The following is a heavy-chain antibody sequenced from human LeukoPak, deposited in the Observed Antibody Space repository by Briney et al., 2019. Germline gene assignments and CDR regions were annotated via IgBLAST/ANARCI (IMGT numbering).Heavy chain of an antibody. CDR2: INHSGST. Sequence: SETLSLTCAVFGGSFSSYFWSWIRQPPGKGLEWIGEINHSGSTNYNPSLKSRVTISVDTSKNQFSLKLSSVTAADTAVYYCARRGPYDILTGYHTTINWFDPWGQGTLVTVSS. D-gene: IGHD3-9*01. CDR1: GGSFSSYF. V-gene: IGHV4-34*01. CDR3: ARRGPYDILTGYHTTINWFDP. J-gene: IGHJ5*02.